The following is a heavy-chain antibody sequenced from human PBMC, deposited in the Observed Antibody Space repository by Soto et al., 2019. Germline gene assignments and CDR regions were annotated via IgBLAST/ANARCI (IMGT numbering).Heavy chain of an antibody. CDR2: ISAYNGNT. D-gene: IGHD3-9*01. V-gene: IGHV1-18*01. J-gene: IGHJ4*02. Sequence: QVQLVQSGAEVKKPGASVKVSCKASGYTFTSYGISWVRQAPGQGLEWMGWISAYNGNTNYAQKLQGRVTMTTDTPTSTAYMELRSLRSDDTAVYYCARVNYAILTGYYTGFAYWGQGTLVTVSS. CDR1: GYTFTSYG. CDR3: ARVNYAILTGYYTGFAY.